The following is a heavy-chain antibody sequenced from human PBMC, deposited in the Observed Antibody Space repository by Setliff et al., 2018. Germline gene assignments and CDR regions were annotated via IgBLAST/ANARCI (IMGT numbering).Heavy chain of an antibody. CDR1: GDSISTYY. J-gene: IGHJ4*02. V-gene: IGHV4-4*07. CDR3: ARTGTYRYFDY. D-gene: IGHD1-1*01. CDR2: VFVDGST. Sequence: SETMSLTCTVSGDSISTYYWSWIRRPAGKGLEWIGRVFVDGSTNYNPSLKSRVTMSVDTSKNQFSLKLTSVTAADTAIYYCARTGTYRYFDYWGQGTRVTVSS.